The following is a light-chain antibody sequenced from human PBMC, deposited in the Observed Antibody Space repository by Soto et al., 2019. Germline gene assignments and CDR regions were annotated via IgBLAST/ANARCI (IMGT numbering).Light chain of an antibody. V-gene: IGLV4-69*01. CDR1: SGHSSYA. CDR2: LNSDGSH. CDR3: QTWGTGIVV. J-gene: IGLJ2*01. Sequence: QPVLTQSPSASASLGASVKLTCTLSSGHSSYAIAWYQQQPEKGPRYLMKLNSDGSHSKGDGIPDRFSGSSSGAERYLTISSLQFEDEADYYCQTWGTGIVVFGAGTKLTVL.